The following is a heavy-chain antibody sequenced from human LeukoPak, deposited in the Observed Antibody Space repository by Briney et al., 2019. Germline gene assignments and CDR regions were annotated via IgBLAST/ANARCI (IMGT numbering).Heavy chain of an antibody. CDR1: GFAFSNYW. V-gene: IGHV3-23*01. Sequence: GGSLRLSCAASGFAFSNYWMTWVRQAPGKGLEWVSAISGSGGSTYYADSVKGRFTISRDNSKNTLYLQMNSLRAEDTAVYYCAKGDIVVVPYGMDVWGQGTTVTVSS. CDR2: ISGSGGST. D-gene: IGHD2-2*01. J-gene: IGHJ6*02. CDR3: AKGDIVVVPYGMDV.